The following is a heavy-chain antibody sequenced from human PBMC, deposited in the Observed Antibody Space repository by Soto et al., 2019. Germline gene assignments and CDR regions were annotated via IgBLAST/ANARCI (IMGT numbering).Heavy chain of an antibody. CDR2: MNPNSGNT. V-gene: IGHV1-8*01. Sequence: ASVKVSCKASGYTFTSYDINWVRQATGQGLEWMGWMNPNSGNTAYAQKFQGRVTMTRNTSISTAYMELSSLRSEDTAVYYCASRRSNWGYAFDIWGQGTMVTVSS. J-gene: IGHJ3*02. CDR3: ASRRSNWGYAFDI. CDR1: GYTFTSYD. D-gene: IGHD7-27*01.